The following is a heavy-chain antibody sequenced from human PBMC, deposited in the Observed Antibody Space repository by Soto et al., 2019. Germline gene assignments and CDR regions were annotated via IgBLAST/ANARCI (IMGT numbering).Heavy chain of an antibody. CDR1: GYTFTGYY. CDR2: INPNSGGT. Sequence: ASVKVSCKASGYTFTGYYMHWVRQAPGQGLEWMGWINPNSGGTNYAQKFQGRVTMTRDTSISTAYMELSRLRSDDTAVYYCARETDSPASRLDYYVMDVWGQGTTVTVSS. V-gene: IGHV1-2*02. D-gene: IGHD6-25*01. J-gene: IGHJ6*02. CDR3: ARETDSPASRLDYYVMDV.